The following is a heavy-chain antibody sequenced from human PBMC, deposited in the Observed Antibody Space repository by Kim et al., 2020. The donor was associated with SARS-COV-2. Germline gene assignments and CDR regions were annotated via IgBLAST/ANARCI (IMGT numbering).Heavy chain of an antibody. J-gene: IGHJ4*02. CDR1: GGSISSYY. V-gene: IGHV4-59*01. CDR3: ARGVAMVFDY. CDR2: IYYSGST. D-gene: IGHD5-18*01. Sequence: SETLSLTCTVSGGSISSYYWSWIRQPPGKGLEWIGYIYYSGSTNYNPSLKSRVTISVDTSKNQFSLKLSSVSAADTAVYYCARGVAMVFDYWGQGTLVTVSS.